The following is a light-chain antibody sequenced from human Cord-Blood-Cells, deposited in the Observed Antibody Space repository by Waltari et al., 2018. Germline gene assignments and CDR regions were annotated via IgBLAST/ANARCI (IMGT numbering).Light chain of an antibody. V-gene: IGKV1-5*03. Sequence: DIQMTQSPSTLSASLGERVTITCRASQSISSWLAWYQQKPGKAPKLLIYKASSIESGVPSRFSGSGSGTEFTLTISSLQPDDFATYYCQQYNSYSYTFGQGTKLEIK. CDR3: QQYNSYSYT. CDR1: QSISSW. CDR2: KAS. J-gene: IGKJ2*01.